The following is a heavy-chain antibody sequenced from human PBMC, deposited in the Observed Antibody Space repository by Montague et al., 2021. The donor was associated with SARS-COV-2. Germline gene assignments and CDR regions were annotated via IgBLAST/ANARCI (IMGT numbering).Heavy chain of an antibody. Sequence: SETLSLTCTVSGGSLSSYYWSWIRQPPGKGPEWIGYIYYSGSTNYNPSLKSRVTISVDTSKNQFSLNLSSVTAADTAVYYCAGHVSGSLTHFHHWGQGSLVTVSS. CDR2: IYYSGST. CDR3: AGHVSGSLTHFHH. CDR1: GGSLSSYY. J-gene: IGHJ1*01. V-gene: IGHV4-59*08. D-gene: IGHD1-26*01.